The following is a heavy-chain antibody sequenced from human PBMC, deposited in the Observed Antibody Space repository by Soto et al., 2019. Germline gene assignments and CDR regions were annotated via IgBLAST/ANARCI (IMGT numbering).Heavy chain of an antibody. Sequence: EVQLVESGGGLVKPGGSLRLSCAASGFTFSNAWMSWVRQAPGKGLEWVGRIKSKTDGGTTDYAAPVKGRFTISRDDSKNTLYLQMNSLKTGDTAVYYCTAPAMITFGGVIVLDYWGQGTLVTVSS. CDR2: IKSKTDGGTT. J-gene: IGHJ4*02. D-gene: IGHD3-16*02. CDR1: GFTFSNAW. V-gene: IGHV3-15*01. CDR3: TAPAMITFGGVIVLDY.